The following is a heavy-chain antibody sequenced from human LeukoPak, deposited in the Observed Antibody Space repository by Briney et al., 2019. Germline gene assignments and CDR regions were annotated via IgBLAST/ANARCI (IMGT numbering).Heavy chain of an antibody. Sequence: PSETLSLTCTVSGGSISSYYWSWIRQPPGKGLEWIGYVSYSGDTNYNPSLRSRVTMSVDTSKNQFSLKLSSVTAADTAVYYCARVGYYDFWSGYRYGMDVWGQGTTVTVSS. V-gene: IGHV4-59*01. D-gene: IGHD3-3*01. CDR2: VSYSGDT. CDR1: GGSISSYY. J-gene: IGHJ6*02. CDR3: ARVGYYDFWSGYRYGMDV.